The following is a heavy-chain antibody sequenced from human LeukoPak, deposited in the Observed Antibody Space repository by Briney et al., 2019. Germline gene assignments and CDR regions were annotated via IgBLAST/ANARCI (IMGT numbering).Heavy chain of an antibody. CDR3: AKDDY. Sequence: GGSLRLSCAASGFTFSGYGIHWVRQTPGKGLEWVAAISPNGSKRFYADSVKGRFTVSRDNSKNTLYLQMNSLRAEDTAVYYCAKDDYWGQGTLVTVSS. CDR1: GFTFSGYG. V-gene: IGHV3-30*18. CDR2: ISPNGSKR. J-gene: IGHJ4*02.